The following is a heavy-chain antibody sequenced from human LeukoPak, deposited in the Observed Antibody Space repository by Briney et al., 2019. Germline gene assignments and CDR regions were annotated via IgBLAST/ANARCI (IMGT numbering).Heavy chain of an antibody. D-gene: IGHD1-26*01. CDR2: TYYRSKWYY. CDR3: ARGGLVRSPRGYFDF. CDR1: GDSVSSNTGG. Sequence: SQTLSLACAISGDSVSSNTGGWNWIRQSPSRGLEWLGRTYYRSKWYYDYAVSVKSRISINPDTSKNQFSLQLNSVTPDDTAVYYCARGGLVRSPRGYFDFWGQGTLVTVSS. V-gene: IGHV6-1*01. J-gene: IGHJ4*02.